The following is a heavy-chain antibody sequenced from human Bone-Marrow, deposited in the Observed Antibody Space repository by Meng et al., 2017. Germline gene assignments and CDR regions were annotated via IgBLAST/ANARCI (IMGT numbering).Heavy chain of an antibody. V-gene: IGHV3-20*04. Sequence: GESLKISCAASGFTFDDYGMSWVRQAPGKGLEWVSGINWNGGSTGYADSVKGRFTISRDNSKNTLYLQMNSLRAEDTAVYYCARDTYDFWSGYFDYWGQGTLVTVSS. J-gene: IGHJ4*02. D-gene: IGHD3-3*01. CDR1: GFTFDDYG. CDR3: ARDTYDFWSGYFDY. CDR2: INWNGGST.